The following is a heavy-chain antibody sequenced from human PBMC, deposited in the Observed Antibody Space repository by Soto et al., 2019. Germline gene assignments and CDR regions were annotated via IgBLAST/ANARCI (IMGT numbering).Heavy chain of an antibody. CDR1: GFTFSNAW. Sequence: EVQLVESGGGLVKPGGSLRLSCAASGFTFSNAWMSWVRQAPGKGLEWGGRIKSKTDGGTTDYAAPVKGRFTISRDDSKNTLYLQMNSLTTEDTAVYYCTTDPYYYDSSGRGGWGQGTLVTVSS. V-gene: IGHV3-15*01. J-gene: IGHJ4*02. CDR2: IKSKTDGGTT. CDR3: TTDPYYYDSSGRGG. D-gene: IGHD3-22*01.